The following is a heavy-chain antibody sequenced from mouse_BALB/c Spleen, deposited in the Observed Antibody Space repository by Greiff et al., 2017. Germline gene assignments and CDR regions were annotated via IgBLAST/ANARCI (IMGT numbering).Heavy chain of an antibody. Sequence: EVKLQESGGDLVKPGGSLKLSCAASGFTFSSYGMSWVRQTPDKRLEWVATISSGGSYTYYPDSVKGRFTISRDNAKNTLYLQMSSLKSEDTAMYYCAGGVRPFAYWGQGTLVTVSA. CDR2: ISSGGSYT. J-gene: IGHJ3*01. V-gene: IGHV5-6*01. CDR1: GFTFSSYG. D-gene: IGHD2-14*01. CDR3: AGGVRPFAY.